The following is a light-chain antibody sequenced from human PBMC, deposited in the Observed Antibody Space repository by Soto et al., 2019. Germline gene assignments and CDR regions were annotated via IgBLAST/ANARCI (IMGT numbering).Light chain of an antibody. Sequence: QSVLTQPPSVSAAPGQKVTISCSGSSSNIGNNYISWYQQLPGTAPKLVIYDNNKRPSGIPDRFSGSKSGTSATLGITGLQTGDEADYYCGTWYSSLSAGVFGGGTELTVL. CDR3: GTWYSSLSAGV. J-gene: IGLJ2*01. V-gene: IGLV1-51*01. CDR1: SSNIGNNY. CDR2: DNN.